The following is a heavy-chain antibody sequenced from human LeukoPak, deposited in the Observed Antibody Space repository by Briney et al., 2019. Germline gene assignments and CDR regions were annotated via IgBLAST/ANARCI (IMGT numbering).Heavy chain of an antibody. D-gene: IGHD6-19*01. CDR3: ARDLLDSSGWYGY. Sequence: SVKVSCKASGGTFSSYAISWVRQAPGQGLEWMGRIIPILGIANYAQKFQGRVTITADKSTSTAYMELSSLRSGDTAVYYCARDLLDSSGWYGYWGQGTLVTVSS. J-gene: IGHJ4*02. CDR2: IIPILGIA. V-gene: IGHV1-69*04. CDR1: GGTFSSYA.